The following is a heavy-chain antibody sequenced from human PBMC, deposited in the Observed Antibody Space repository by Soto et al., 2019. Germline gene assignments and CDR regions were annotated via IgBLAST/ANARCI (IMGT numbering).Heavy chain of an antibody. Sequence: QVQLVQSGAEVKKPGSSVKVSCKASGGTFSSYAISWVRQAPGQGLEWMGGIIPIFGTANYAQKFQGRVTLTADESARTVYMELSSLRSEATAVYYCAIVVSGRYCSSTSCYYYYYGMDVWGQGTTVTVSS. V-gene: IGHV1-69*01. CDR1: GGTFSSYA. CDR2: IIPIFGTA. J-gene: IGHJ6*02. CDR3: AIVVSGRYCSSTSCYYYYYGMDV. D-gene: IGHD2-2*01.